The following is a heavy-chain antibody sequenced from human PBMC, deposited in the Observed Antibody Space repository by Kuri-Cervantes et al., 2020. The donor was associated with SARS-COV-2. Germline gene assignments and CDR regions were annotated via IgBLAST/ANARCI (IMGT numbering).Heavy chain of an antibody. CDR3: AGELGSDAFDI. J-gene: IGHJ3*02. CDR2: ISGVST. CDR1: GFTVSSNE. V-gene: IGHV3-38-3*01. D-gene: IGHD7-27*01. Sequence: GESLKISCAASGFTVSSNEMSWVRQAPGKGLEWVSSISGVSTYYADSRKGRFTISRDNSKNTLHLQMNSLRAEDTAVYYCAGELGSDAFDIWGQGTMVTVSS.